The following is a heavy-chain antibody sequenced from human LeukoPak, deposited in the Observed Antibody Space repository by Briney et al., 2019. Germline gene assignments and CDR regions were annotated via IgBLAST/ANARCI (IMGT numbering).Heavy chain of an antibody. CDR1: AFTFSSYA. V-gene: IGHV3-33*08. CDR2: IWYDGSNK. J-gene: IGHJ4*02. Sequence: GGSLRLSCAASAFTFSSYAMSWVRQAPGKGLEWVAVIWYDGSNKYYADSVKGRFTISRDNSKNTLYLQMNSLRAEDTAVYYCARGWRKTIVGATVNFDYWGQGTLVTVSS. D-gene: IGHD1-26*01. CDR3: ARGWRKTIVGATVNFDY.